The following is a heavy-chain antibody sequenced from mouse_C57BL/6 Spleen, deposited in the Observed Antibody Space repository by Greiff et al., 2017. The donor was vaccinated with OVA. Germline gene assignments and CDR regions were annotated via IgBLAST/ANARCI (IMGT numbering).Heavy chain of an antibody. V-gene: IGHV5-4*01. Sequence: EVQVVESGGGLVKPGGSLKLSCAASGFTFSSYAMSWVRQTPEKRLEWVATISDGGSYTYYPDNVKGRFTISRDNAKNNPYLQMSHLKSEDTAMYYCARRYYGSSYGDYFDYWGQGTTLTVSS. CDR3: ARRYYGSSYGDYFDY. CDR2: ISDGGSYT. D-gene: IGHD1-1*01. J-gene: IGHJ2*01. CDR1: GFTFSSYA.